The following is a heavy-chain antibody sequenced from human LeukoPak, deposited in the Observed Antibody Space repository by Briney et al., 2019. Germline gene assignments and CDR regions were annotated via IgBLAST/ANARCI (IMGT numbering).Heavy chain of an antibody. CDR1: GGSISSGSYY. J-gene: IGHJ3*02. CDR2: IYTSGST. D-gene: IGHD6-6*01. Sequence: TSSQTLSLTCTVSGGSISSGSYYWSWIRQPAGKGLEWIGRIYTSGSTNYNPSLKSRVTISVDTSKNQFSLKLSSVTAADTAVYYCARDSRSSADAFDIWGQGTMVTVSS. CDR3: ARDSRSSADAFDI. V-gene: IGHV4-61*02.